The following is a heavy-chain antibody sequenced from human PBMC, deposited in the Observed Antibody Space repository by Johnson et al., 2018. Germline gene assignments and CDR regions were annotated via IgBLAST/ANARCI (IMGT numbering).Heavy chain of an antibody. CDR3: AKDPHYGGNSGAFDI. D-gene: IGHD4-23*01. J-gene: IGHJ3*02. V-gene: IGHV3-9*01. CDR2: ISWNSGRI. CDR1: GFTFDDYA. Sequence: VQLVESGGGLVQPGGSLRLSCAASGFTFDDYAMHWVRQAPGKGLEWVSGISWNSGRIGYADSVKGRFTISRDNAKNSLYLQMNSLSSEDTALYYCAKDPHYGGNSGAFDIWGQGTMVTVSS.